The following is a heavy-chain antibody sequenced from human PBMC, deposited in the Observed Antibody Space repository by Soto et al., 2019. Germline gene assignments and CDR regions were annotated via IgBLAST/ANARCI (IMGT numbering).Heavy chain of an antibody. Sequence: KVCSTSSRFTVSNSAVAGVRQARGQRLEWIGWIVVGSGNTNYAQKFQERVTITRDMSTSTAYMELSSLRSEDTAVYFCAADRTMIVVPWGQGTLVTVSS. J-gene: IGHJ1*01. V-gene: IGHV1-58*01. CDR2: IVVGSGNT. D-gene: IGHD3-22*01. CDR1: RFTVSNSA. CDR3: AADRTMIVVP.